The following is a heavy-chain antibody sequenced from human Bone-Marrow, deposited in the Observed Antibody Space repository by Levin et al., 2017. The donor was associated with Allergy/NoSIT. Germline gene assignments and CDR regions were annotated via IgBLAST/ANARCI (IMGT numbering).Heavy chain of an antibody. CDR3: AKNMGGRVVLATITGAVDY. Sequence: GGSLRLSCAASGFTFNNYAMTWVRQAPGKGLEWVSALSGSGDRIYYADSVKGRFTISRDDSKNTLYLSMNSLRADDTAVYYCAKNMGGRVVLATITGAVDYWGQGTLVTVSS. D-gene: IGHD5-12*01. J-gene: IGHJ4*02. CDR2: LSGSGDRI. CDR1: GFTFNNYA. V-gene: IGHV3-23*01.